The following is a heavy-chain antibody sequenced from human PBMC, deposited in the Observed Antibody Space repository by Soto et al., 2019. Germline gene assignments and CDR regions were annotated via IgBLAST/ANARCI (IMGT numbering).Heavy chain of an antibody. D-gene: IGHD2-15*01. CDR2: IIPILGIA. CDR3: ARDQGCSGGSCYSERWFDP. J-gene: IGHJ5*02. Sequence: QVQLVQSGAEVKKPGSSVKVSCKASGGTFSSYTISWVRQAPGQGLEWMGRIIPILGIANYAQKFQDRVTITTDKSTSTAYMELSSLRSEDTAVYYCARDQGCSGGSCYSERWFDPWGQGTLVTVSS. CDR1: GGTFSSYT. V-gene: IGHV1-69*08.